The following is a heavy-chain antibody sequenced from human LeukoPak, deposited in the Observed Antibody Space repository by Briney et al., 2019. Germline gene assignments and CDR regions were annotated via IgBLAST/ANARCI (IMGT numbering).Heavy chain of an antibody. Sequence: GGSLRLSCAASGFTFSSDWMSWVRQAPGKGLEWVANINQDGRDKSYVDSVRGRFTISRDDARNSLYLQMNSLRAEDTAMYYCAGGAGYWGQGTLVTVSS. CDR2: INQDGRDK. V-gene: IGHV3-7*01. J-gene: IGHJ4*02. CDR1: GFTFSSDW. CDR3: AGGAGY.